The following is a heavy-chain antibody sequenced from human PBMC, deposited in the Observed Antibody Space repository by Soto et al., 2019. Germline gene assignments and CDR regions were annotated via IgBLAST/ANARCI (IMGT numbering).Heavy chain of an antibody. CDR2: ISSSGGST. Sequence: GGSLRLSCAASGFTFSSYAMSWVRQAPGKXLEWVSGISSSGGSTYYADSVKGRFTISRDNSKNTLFLRMNRPRVEDTAVYYCMRPAPRGRHYFYFGMDVWGQGTTVTVYS. V-gene: IGHV3-23*01. CDR3: MRPAPRGRHYFYFGMDV. D-gene: IGHD3-10*01. J-gene: IGHJ6*02. CDR1: GFTFSSYA.